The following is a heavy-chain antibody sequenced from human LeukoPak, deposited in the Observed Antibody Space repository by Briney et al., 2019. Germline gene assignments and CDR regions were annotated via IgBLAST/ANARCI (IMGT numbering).Heavy chain of an antibody. V-gene: IGHV3-49*04. Sequence: QTGGSLRLSCTASGFTFGDYAMSWVRQAPGKGLEWVGFIRSKAYGGTTEYAASVKGRFTISRDDSKSIAYLQMNSLKTEDTAVYYCTRSDLLGYCSSTSCYTSPIPDYWGQGTLVTVCS. J-gene: IGHJ4*02. CDR3: TRSDLLGYCSSTSCYTSPIPDY. CDR2: IRSKAYGGTT. CDR1: GFTFGDYA. D-gene: IGHD2-2*01.